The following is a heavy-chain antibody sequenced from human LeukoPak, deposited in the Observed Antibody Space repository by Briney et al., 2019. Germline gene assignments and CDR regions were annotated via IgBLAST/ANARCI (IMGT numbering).Heavy chain of an antibody. CDR2: INHSGST. D-gene: IGHD3-22*01. CDR3: ARDYAETYYYDSSGYYNWFDP. J-gene: IGHJ5*02. CDR1: GGSFSGYY. Sequence: SETLSLTCAVYGGSFSGYYWSWIRQPPGKGLEWIGEINHSGSTNYNPSLKSRVTISVDTSKNQFSLKLSSVTAADTAVYYCARDYAETYYYDSSGYYNWFDPWGQGTLVTVSS. V-gene: IGHV4-34*01.